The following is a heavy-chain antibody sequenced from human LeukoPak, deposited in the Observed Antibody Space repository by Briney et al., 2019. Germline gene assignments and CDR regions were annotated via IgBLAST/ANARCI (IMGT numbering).Heavy chain of an antibody. D-gene: IGHD6-13*01. J-gene: IGHJ4*02. CDR2: IYHSGST. CDR1: GGSISSYY. V-gene: IGHV4-59*04. CDR3: ATTPREYSSTWYYFDY. Sequence: SETLSLTCTVSGGSISSYYWSWIRQSPGKGLEWIGSIYHSGSTYYNPSLKSRVTMSVDTSKKQFSLNLSSVTAADTAVYYCATTPREYSSTWYYFDYWGQGILVTVSS.